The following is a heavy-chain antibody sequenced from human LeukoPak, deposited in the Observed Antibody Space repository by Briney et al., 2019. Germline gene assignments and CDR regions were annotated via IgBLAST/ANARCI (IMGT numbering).Heavy chain of an antibody. CDR2: ISHDGSNK. CDR1: GFTFSSYG. V-gene: IGHV3-30*18. D-gene: IGHD4-17*01. Sequence: GGSLRLSCAASGFTFSSYGMHWVRQAPGKGLEWVAVISHDGSNKYYADSVKGRFTISRDNSKNTLYLQMNSLRAEDTAVYYCAKGDGDYAGTDYWGQGTLVTVSS. J-gene: IGHJ4*02. CDR3: AKGDGDYAGTDY.